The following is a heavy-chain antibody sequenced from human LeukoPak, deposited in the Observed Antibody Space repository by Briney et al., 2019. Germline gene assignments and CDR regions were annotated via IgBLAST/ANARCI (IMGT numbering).Heavy chain of an antibody. CDR3: ARGDSAYDLFGHIDY. D-gene: IGHD5-12*01. V-gene: IGHV1-69*01. CDR1: GGTFSNYA. J-gene: IGHJ4*02. Sequence: SVKVSCKASGGTFSNYAISWVQQAPGQGLEWMGGIIPIFGTANYAQKFQGRVTITADESTSTAYMELSSLRSEDTAVYYCARGDSAYDLFGHIDYWGQGTLVTVSS. CDR2: IIPIFGTA.